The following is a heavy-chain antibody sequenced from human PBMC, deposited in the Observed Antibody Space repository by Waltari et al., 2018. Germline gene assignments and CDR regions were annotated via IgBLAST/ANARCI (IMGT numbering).Heavy chain of an antibody. CDR1: GFTSNNFV. J-gene: IGHJ6*02. CDR3: ARDLYGIDTSRTGMDV. D-gene: IGHD4-17*01. CDR2: ISADGSRK. Sequence: QVQLVESGGGVVQPGRSLRLSCVVSGFTSNNFVTHWVRQAPGDGRGWGEMISADGSRKYNADSLKDRFTISREESKNNLYREMNSLRAEDTAIYYWARDLYGIDTSRTGMDVWGQGTTVTVSS. V-gene: IGHV3-30*04.